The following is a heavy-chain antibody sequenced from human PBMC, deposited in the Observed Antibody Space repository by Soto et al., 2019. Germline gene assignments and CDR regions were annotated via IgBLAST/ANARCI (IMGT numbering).Heavy chain of an antibody. J-gene: IGHJ5*02. CDR2: INPNSGGT. Sequence: ASVKVSCKASGYTFTGYYMHWVRQAPGQGLEWMGWINPNSGGTNYAQKFQGWVTMTRDTSISTAYMELSRLRSDDTAVYYCARDQSQSWYSSGFAYNWFDPWGQGTLVTVSS. CDR1: GYTFTGYY. D-gene: IGHD6-19*01. V-gene: IGHV1-2*04. CDR3: ARDQSQSWYSSGFAYNWFDP.